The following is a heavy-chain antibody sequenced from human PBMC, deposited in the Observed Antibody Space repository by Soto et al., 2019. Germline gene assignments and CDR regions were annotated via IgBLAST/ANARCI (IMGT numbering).Heavy chain of an antibody. CDR3: AKGRRCSGGRCYQEEFEE. Sequence: GGSLRLSCAASGFTFSSYGMHWVRQSPGKGLEWVAAISYDGSNRYYAESVKGRFTISRDNSKNTLYLQMDSLRAEDTAVYYCAKGRRCSGGRCYQEEFEEWGQGTLVTVSS. D-gene: IGHD2-15*01. V-gene: IGHV3-30*18. CDR1: GFTFSSYG. CDR2: ISYDGSNR. J-gene: IGHJ4*02.